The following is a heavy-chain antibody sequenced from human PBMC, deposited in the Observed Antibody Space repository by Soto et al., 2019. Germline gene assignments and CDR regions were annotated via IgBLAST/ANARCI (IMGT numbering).Heavy chain of an antibody. CDR3: VLGPGGAVAGPHYFDY. D-gene: IGHD6-19*01. Sequence: EVQLVESGGGLVQPGGPLRLSCRASGLPLRRNHMSCVRQAPGKGLAGVSVIYSGGNTYYADSVKGRFTLSRHNSKNTLYLQMNSLRAEDTAVYYWVLGPGGAVAGPHYFDYWGQGTLVTVSS. CDR1: GLPLRRNH. CDR2: IYSGGNT. V-gene: IGHV3-53*04. J-gene: IGHJ4*02.